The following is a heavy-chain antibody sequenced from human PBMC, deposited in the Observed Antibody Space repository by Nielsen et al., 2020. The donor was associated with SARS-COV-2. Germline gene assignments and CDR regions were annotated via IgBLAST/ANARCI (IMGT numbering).Heavy chain of an antibody. V-gene: IGHV4-34*01. CDR1: SGSFSDYY. D-gene: IGHD3-22*01. Sequence: SETLSLTCAVYSGSFSDYYWSWIRQPPGKGLEWIGEINHSGSTNYNPSLRSRVTISVDTSKNQFSLKLSSVTAADTAVYYCAGSYDSSGYYSLEPPDYWGQGTLVTVSS. J-gene: IGHJ4*02. CDR2: INHSGST. CDR3: AGSYDSSGYYSLEPPDY.